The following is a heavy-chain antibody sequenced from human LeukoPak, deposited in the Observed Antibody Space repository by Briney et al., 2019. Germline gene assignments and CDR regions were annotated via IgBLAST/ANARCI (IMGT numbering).Heavy chain of an antibody. V-gene: IGHV1-18*01. CDR1: GYTFTSYG. J-gene: IGHJ4*02. CDR3: ARDRTMIIVALFDY. Sequence: ASVKVSCKASGYTFTSYGISWVRQAPGQGLEWMGWISAYNGNTNYAQKLQGRVTMTTDTSTSTAYMELRSLRSDDTAVYYCARDRTMIIVALFDYWGQGTLVTVSS. D-gene: IGHD3-22*01. CDR2: ISAYNGNT.